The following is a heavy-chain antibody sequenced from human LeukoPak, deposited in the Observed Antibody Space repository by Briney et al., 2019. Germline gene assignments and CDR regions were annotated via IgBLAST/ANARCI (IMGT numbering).Heavy chain of an antibody. CDR3: ARTIVGAAFDY. CDR1: GFTFSSYW. D-gene: IGHD1-26*01. V-gene: IGHV3-74*01. J-gene: IGHJ4*02. Sequence: AGGSLRLSCAASGFTFSSYWMHWVRQAPGKGLVWVSRINSDGSSTSYADSVKGRFTISRDNAKNTLYLQMNSLRAEDTAVYYCARTIVGAAFDYWGQGTLVTVSS. CDR2: INSDGSST.